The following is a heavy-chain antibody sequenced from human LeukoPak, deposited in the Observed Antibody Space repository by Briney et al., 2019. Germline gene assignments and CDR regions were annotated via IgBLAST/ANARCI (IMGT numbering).Heavy chain of an antibody. CDR1: GYTFTSYY. V-gene: IGHV1-46*01. CDR3: ARRDPHDAFDI. Sequence: GASVKVSCTASGYTFTSYYMHWVRQAPGQGLEWMGIINPSGGSTSYAQKFQGRVTMTRDTSTSTVYMELSSLRSEDTAVYYCARRDPHDAFDIWGQGTMVTVSS. J-gene: IGHJ3*02. CDR2: INPSGGST.